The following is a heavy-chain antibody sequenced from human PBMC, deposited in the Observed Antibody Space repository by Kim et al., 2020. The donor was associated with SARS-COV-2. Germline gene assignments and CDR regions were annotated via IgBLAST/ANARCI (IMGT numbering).Heavy chain of an antibody. CDR3: ARLPGYGSEYYYYGMDV. J-gene: IGHJ6*02. D-gene: IGHD3-10*01. Sequence: QGRVTITADESTSTAYMELSSLRSEDTAVYYCARLPGYGSEYYYYGMDVWGQGTTVTVSS. V-gene: IGHV1-69*01.